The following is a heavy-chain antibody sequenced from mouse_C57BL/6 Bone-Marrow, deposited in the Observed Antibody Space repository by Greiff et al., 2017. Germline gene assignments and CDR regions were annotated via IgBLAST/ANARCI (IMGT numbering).Heavy chain of an antibody. Sequence: VHVKQSGAELVRPGASVKLSCTASGFNIKDDYIPWVKQRPEQGLEWIGWIDPEIGDTEYASKFQGKAPITSDTSSNTAYLQLSSLTSEDTAVYYCSSFDGNYFDFWGQGTPLTVAS. CDR2: IDPEIGDT. J-gene: IGHJ2*01. V-gene: IGHV14-4*01. CDR3: SSFDGNYFDF. CDR1: GFNIKDDY. D-gene: IGHD2-3*01.